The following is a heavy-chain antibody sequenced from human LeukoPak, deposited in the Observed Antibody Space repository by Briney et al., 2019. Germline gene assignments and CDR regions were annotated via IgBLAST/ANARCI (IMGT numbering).Heavy chain of an antibody. J-gene: IGHJ4*02. D-gene: IGHD5-18*01. Sequence: PSGTLSLTCTVSGDSITSGNYYWGWPRQPPGKGLEGIGNIYYSGSTYYNPSLKSRVSMSLDTSKNQFSLKLSSVTAADTAVYYCAATYRTRGYTYGYFDYWGQGTLVTVPS. V-gene: IGHV4-39*01. CDR1: GDSITSGNYY. CDR3: AATYRTRGYTYGYFDY. CDR2: IYYSGST.